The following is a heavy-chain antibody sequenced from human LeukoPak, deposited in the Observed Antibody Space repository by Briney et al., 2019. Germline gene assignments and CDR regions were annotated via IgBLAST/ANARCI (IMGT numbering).Heavy chain of an antibody. CDR1: GFTFRDYY. Sequence: VGSLRLSCAASGFTFRDYYMSWIRQAPGKGLEWVSYIDGSSSRINYADSVKGRFTISRDNAKNSLFLQMNSLTVEDTAVYYCASRVAFDIWGLGTMVTVSS. CDR2: IDGSSSRI. V-gene: IGHV3-11*01. CDR3: ASRVAFDI. D-gene: IGHD3-3*01. J-gene: IGHJ3*02.